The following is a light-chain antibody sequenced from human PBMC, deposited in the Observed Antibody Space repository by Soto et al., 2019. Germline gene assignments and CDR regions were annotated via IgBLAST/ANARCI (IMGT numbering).Light chain of an antibody. CDR3: IQALETPFT. CDR1: QNFLHTNGYNY. Sequence: DIVVTQSPLSLPVTPGEPASISCRSSQNFLHTNGYNYLDWNVQKPGQSPQLLIYLGSNRASGVPDRFSGSGSGRDFTLKLSRVEAEDVGVYYCIQALETPFTFGPGTKVEIK. CDR2: LGS. V-gene: IGKV2-28*01. J-gene: IGKJ3*01.